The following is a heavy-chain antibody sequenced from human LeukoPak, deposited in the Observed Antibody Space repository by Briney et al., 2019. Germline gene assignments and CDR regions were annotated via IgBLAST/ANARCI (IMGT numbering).Heavy chain of an antibody. D-gene: IGHD2-8*01. Sequence: SVKVSCKASGGTFSSYAISWVRQAPGQGLEWMGGIIPIFGTANYAQKFQGRVTITADESTSTAYMELSSLRSEDTAVYYCARDLVHHRLLATNYNWFDPWGQGTLVTVSS. CDR1: GGTFSSYA. CDR3: ARDLVHHRLLATNYNWFDP. J-gene: IGHJ5*02. CDR2: IIPIFGTA. V-gene: IGHV1-69*13.